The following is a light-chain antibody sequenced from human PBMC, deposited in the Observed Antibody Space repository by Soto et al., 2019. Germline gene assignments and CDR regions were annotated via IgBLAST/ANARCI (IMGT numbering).Light chain of an antibody. CDR2: AAS. CDR1: HSISNY. J-gene: IGKJ3*01. Sequence: DLQMTQSPSSLSASVGDRVTITCRASHSISNYLSWYQQKPGKAPKLLIYAASSLQSGVPSRFXGSGTGTDFTLTIGSLQPEDFATYYCQQSYNILPFTFGTGTKEDIK. CDR3: QQSYNILPFT. V-gene: IGKV1-39*01.